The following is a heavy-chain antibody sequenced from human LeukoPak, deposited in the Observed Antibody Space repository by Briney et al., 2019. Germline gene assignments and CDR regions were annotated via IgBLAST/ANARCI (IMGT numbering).Heavy chain of an antibody. CDR3: ARKYCSGGSCYSGFDY. CDR2: INHSGST. J-gene: IGHJ4*02. V-gene: IGHV4-34*01. Sequence: PSGTLSLTCAVYGGSFSGYYWSWIRQPPGKGLEWIGEINHSGSTNYNPSLKSRVTISVDTSKNQFSLKLSSVTAADTAVYYCARKYCSGGSCYSGFDYWGQGTLVTVSS. CDR1: GGSFSGYY. D-gene: IGHD2-15*01.